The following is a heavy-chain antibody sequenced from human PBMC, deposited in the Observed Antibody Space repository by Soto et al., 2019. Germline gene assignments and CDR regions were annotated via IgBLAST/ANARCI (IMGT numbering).Heavy chain of an antibody. V-gene: IGHV3-53*01. D-gene: IGHD2-2*01. J-gene: IGHJ4*02. CDR2: IYSGGST. CDR1: GFTVSSNY. Sequence: PGGSLRLSCAASGFTVSSNYMSWVRQAPGKGLEWVSVIYSGGSTYYADSVKGRFTISRDNSKNTLYLQMNTLRAEDTAVYYCARTVVATPYYLDYWGLGTLVTVSS. CDR3: ARTVVATPYYLDY.